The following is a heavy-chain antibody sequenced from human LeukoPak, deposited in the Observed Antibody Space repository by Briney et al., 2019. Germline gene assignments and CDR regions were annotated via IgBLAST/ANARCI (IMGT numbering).Heavy chain of an antibody. CDR1: GFTFSSYW. CDR3: ARYGGSYYFDN. Sequence: GGSLRLSCAASGFTFSSYWMSWVRQAPGKGLEWVANIKQDGSERYYVDSVKGRFTISRDNAKNSLYLQMNSLRAEDTAVYYCARYGGSYYFDNWGQGTLVTVSS. CDR2: IKQDGSER. V-gene: IGHV3-7*01. J-gene: IGHJ4*02. D-gene: IGHD1-26*01.